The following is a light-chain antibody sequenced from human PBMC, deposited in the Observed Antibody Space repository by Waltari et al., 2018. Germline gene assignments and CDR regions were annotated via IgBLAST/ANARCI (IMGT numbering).Light chain of an antibody. CDR2: DDS. CDR3: QVWDRSSDHWL. J-gene: IGLJ3*02. V-gene: IGLV3-21*02. CDR1: NIGSKS. Sequence: SYVLTQPPSVSLAPGQTARITCGGNNIGSKSVHWYQRKTGQALVVVVYDDSDRPSGIPGRFSGANAGNTATLTIGRVEAGDEADYSCQVWDRSSDHWLFGGGTKLTVL.